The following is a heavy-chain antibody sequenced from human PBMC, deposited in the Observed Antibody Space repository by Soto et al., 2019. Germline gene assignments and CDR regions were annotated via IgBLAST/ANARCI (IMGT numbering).Heavy chain of an antibody. Sequence: SATLSLTCSVSGDSISTVDYFWAWIRQPPGQALEYIGYIYKSATTYYNPSFESLVAISLDTSKSQFSLNVTSVTAADTAVYFCARGRYCLTGRCFPNWFDSWGQGTLVTVSS. CDR3: ARGRYCLTGRCFPNWFDS. D-gene: IGHD2-15*01. V-gene: IGHV4-30-4*01. CDR1: GDSISTVDYF. J-gene: IGHJ5*01. CDR2: IYKSATT.